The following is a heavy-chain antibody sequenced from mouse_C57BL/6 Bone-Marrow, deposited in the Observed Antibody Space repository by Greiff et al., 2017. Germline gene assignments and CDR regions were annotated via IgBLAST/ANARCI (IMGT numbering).Heavy chain of an antibody. V-gene: IGHV1-76*01. Sequence: QVQLQQSGAELVRPGASVKLSCKASGYTFTDYYINWVKQRPGQGLEWIARIYPGSGNTYYNEKFKGKATLTAEKSSSTAYMQLSSLTSEDSAVYFCEGYGSSPSYAMDYWGQGTSVTVSS. CDR3: EGYGSSPSYAMDY. D-gene: IGHD1-1*01. J-gene: IGHJ4*01. CDR1: GYTFTDYY. CDR2: IYPGSGNT.